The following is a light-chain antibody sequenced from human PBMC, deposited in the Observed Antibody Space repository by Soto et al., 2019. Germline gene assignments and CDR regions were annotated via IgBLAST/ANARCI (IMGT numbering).Light chain of an antibody. Sequence: DIQLTQSPSTLSASVGDRVTITCRASQSISSWLAWYQQKPGKAPKFLIYKTSNLESGVPSRFSGGGSGTEFTLTISSLQPDDFATYCCQYYNNYCWTFGQGTKVEIK. CDR2: KTS. CDR3: QYYNNYCWT. V-gene: IGKV1-5*03. J-gene: IGKJ1*01. CDR1: QSISSW.